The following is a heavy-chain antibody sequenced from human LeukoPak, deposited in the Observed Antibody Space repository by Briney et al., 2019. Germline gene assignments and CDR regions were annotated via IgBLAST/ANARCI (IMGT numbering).Heavy chain of an antibody. CDR2: ISGSGSTK. CDR3: ARDVVGAYRWGKNLYDYMDV. Sequence: GGSLRLSCAASGFTFSSYDMNWVRQAPGKGLEWVSYISGSGSTKYYADSVKGRFTISRDNSKNTLYLQMNSLRAEDTAVYCCARDVVGAYRWGKNLYDYMDVWGKGTTVTVSS. J-gene: IGHJ6*03. CDR1: GFTFSSYD. D-gene: IGHD1-26*01. V-gene: IGHV3-48*01.